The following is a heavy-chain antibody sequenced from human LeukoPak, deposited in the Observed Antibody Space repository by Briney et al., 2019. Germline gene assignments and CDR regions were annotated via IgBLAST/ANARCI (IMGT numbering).Heavy chain of an antibody. CDR3: ARDVSPRGEPNSSSWYFRSQNWFDP. Sequence: PGGSLRLSCAASGFTFSSYWMSWVRQAPGKGLEWVANIKQDGSEKYYVDSVRGRFTISRDNAKNSLYLQMNSLRAEDTAVYYCARDVSPRGEPNSSSWYFRSQNWFDPWGQGTLVTVSS. CDR1: GFTFSSYW. V-gene: IGHV3-7*01. D-gene: IGHD6-13*01. J-gene: IGHJ5*02. CDR2: IKQDGSEK.